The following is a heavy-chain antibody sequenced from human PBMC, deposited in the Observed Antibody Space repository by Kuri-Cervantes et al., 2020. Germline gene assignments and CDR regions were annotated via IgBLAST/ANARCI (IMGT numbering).Heavy chain of an antibody. V-gene: IGHV3-48*01. Sequence: GESLKISCTTSGFTFGDYPMSWFRQAPGKGLEWVSYISSSSSTIYYADSVKGRFTISRDNAKNSLYLQMNSLRAEDTAVYYCARDQGYSYGSTYYFDYWGQGTLVTVSS. CDR1: GFTFGDYP. D-gene: IGHD5-18*01. CDR3: ARDQGYSYGSTYYFDY. J-gene: IGHJ4*02. CDR2: ISSSSSTI.